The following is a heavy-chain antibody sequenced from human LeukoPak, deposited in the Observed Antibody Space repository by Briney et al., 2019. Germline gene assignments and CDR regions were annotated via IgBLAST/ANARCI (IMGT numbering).Heavy chain of an antibody. CDR2: IKADGSGT. CDR3: ATWAFYHNLDV. D-gene: IGHD2/OR15-2a*01. V-gene: IGHV3-43*02. J-gene: IGHJ6*02. Sequence: GGSLRLSCAASGFSIGPYAMYWVRQGPGRGLEWVSVIKADGSGTFYADSVRGRFTTSRDNSKNSLYLQMNSLTSEDTALYYCATWAFYHNLDVWGQGTTVIVSS. CDR1: GFSIGPYA.